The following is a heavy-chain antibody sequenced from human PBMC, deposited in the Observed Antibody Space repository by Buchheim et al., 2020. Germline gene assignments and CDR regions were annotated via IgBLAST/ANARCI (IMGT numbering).Heavy chain of an antibody. V-gene: IGHV3-23*01. J-gene: IGHJ6*02. Sequence: EVQVLESGGGLVQPWGSLRLSCATSGFTFSNYAIHWVRQAPGRGLEWIAAVSGNGGITYYADSVKGRFTISRDNSKNKVFLQMNNLRAGDAAVYYCAKTAAGDGMDVWGQGTT. CDR3: AKTAAGDGMDV. CDR2: VSGNGGIT. D-gene: IGHD6-25*01. CDR1: GFTFSNYA.